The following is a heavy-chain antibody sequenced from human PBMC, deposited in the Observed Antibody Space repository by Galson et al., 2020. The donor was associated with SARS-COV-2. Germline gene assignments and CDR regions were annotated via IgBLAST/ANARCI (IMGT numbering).Heavy chain of an antibody. CDR3: ARAPTSSGFLYYYYYGMDV. CDR1: GGSFSAYY. J-gene: IGHJ6*02. CDR2: IYHSGRT. Sequence: SETLFLTCTVYGGSFSAYYWSWIRQPPGKGLEWIGDIYHSGRTNYNPSLKSRVTISVDTSKNQFSLNLGSVTAADAAVYYCARAPTSSGFLYYYYYGMDVWGQGTTVTVSS. D-gene: IGHD3-22*01. V-gene: IGHV4-34*01.